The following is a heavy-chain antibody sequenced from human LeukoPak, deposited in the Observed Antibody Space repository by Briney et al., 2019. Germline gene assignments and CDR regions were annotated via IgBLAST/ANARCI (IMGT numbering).Heavy chain of an antibody. J-gene: IGHJ4*02. CDR3: ARNFYCGGDCAISYFDY. D-gene: IGHD2-21*02. Sequence: GGSLRLSCVGSEVTFSSYWMSWVRQAPGKGLEWVANIKQDGSEKYYVDSVKGRFTISRDNVKNSLYLQMDSLRAEDTAVYYCARNFYCGGDCAISYFDYWGQGTLVTVSS. V-gene: IGHV3-7*03. CDR1: EVTFSSYW. CDR2: IKQDGSEK.